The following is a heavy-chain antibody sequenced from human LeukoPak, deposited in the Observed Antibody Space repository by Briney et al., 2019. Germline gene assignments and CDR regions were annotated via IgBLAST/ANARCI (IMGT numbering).Heavy chain of an antibody. D-gene: IGHD3-10*01. CDR2: IYSGGST. CDR3: ARGAGSYEYYMDV. Sequence: GGSLRLSCAASGFTVSSNYMSWVRQAPGKGREWVSVIYSGGSTYYADSVKGRFTISRDNSKNTLYLQINSLRAEDTAVYYCARGAGSYEYYMDVWGKGTAVTVSS. J-gene: IGHJ6*03. CDR1: GFTVSSNY. V-gene: IGHV3-53*01.